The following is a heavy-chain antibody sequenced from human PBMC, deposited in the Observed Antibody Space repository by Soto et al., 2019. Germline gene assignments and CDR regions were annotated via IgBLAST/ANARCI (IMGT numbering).Heavy chain of an antibody. CDR2: IYWDDYK. CDR3: XXXXXXXXXXXYFDD. V-gene: IGHV2-5*02. CDR1: GFSLSASGVA. Sequence: QITLKESGPTLVRPTQTLTLTCTFSGFSLSASGVAVAWIRQPPGQALEWLALIYWDDYKRYSPSLNNRLTXXXXXXXXXXXXXXXXXXXXXXXXXXXXXXXXXXXXXXYFDDWGQGTLVTVSS. J-gene: IGHJ4*02.